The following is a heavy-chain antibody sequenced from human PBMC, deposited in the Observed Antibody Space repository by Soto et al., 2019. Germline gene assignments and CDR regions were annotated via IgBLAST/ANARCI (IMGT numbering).Heavy chain of an antibody. CDR2: IYHSGTT. CDR1: GGSISSYY. J-gene: IGHJ5*02. Sequence: QVQLQESGPGLVKPSETLSLTCSVSGGSISSYYWSWIRQSPEKGLEWIGYIYHSGTTTYNPSLKSRVTISIDTSRNQFALKLSSVTAADTDVYYCAREDRNWLDPWGQGTLVTVSS. CDR3: AREDRNWLDP. V-gene: IGHV4-59*01.